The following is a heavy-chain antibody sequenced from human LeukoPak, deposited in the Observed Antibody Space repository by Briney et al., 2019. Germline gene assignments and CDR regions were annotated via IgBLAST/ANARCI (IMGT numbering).Heavy chain of an antibody. Sequence: SVKVSCKASGGTFSSYAISWVRQTPGQGLEWMGRIIPILGIANYAQKFQGRVTITADKSTSTAYMELSSLRSEDTAVYYCARGVYDSSEGNWFDPWGQGTLVTVSS. D-gene: IGHD3-22*01. V-gene: IGHV1-69*04. CDR2: IIPILGIA. CDR3: ARGVYDSSEGNWFDP. CDR1: GGTFSSYA. J-gene: IGHJ5*02.